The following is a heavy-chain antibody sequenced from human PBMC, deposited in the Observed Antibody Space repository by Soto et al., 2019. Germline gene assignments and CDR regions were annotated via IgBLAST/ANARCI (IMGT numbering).Heavy chain of an antibody. J-gene: IGHJ4*02. CDR1: GFTFSSYA. CDR2: ISGSGGST. CDR3: AKAPLTYDYDSSGYMSIIFDY. Sequence: GGSLRLSCAASGFTFSSYAMSWVRQAPGKGLEWVSAISGSGGSTYYADSVKGRFTISRDNSKNTLYLQMNSLRAEDTAVYYCAKAPLTYDYDSSGYMSIIFDYWGQGTLVTGSS. D-gene: IGHD3-22*01. V-gene: IGHV3-23*01.